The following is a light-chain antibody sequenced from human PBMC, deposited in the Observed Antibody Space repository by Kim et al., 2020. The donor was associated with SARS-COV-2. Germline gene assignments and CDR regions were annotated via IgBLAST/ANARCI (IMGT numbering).Light chain of an antibody. V-gene: IGLV1-44*01. J-gene: IGLJ2*01. CDR2: SNN. Sequence: ELTQPPSASGTPWPIFTISCSGRSSNIGSNAVNWYQQLPGTAPKLLIYSNNERPSGVPDRFSGSKSGTSASLAISGLQSEDEADYYCAAWDDSLNGVVFGGGTQLTVL. CDR1: SSNIGSNA. CDR3: AAWDDSLNGVV.